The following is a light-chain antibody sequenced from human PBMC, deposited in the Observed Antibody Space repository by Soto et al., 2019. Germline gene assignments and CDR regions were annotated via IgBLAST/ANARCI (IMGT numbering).Light chain of an antibody. V-gene: IGKV1-6*01. CDR3: LQESNYPLT. Sequence: IQMTQSPSSLSASVGERVTITCRASQGVRDDVGWYQQKPGKAPKLLIYSASTLQSGVPSRFSGSGSGTDFTLTIGGLQPEDFATYYCLQESNYPLTFGGGTKVEIK. CDR2: SAS. CDR1: QGVRDD. J-gene: IGKJ4*01.